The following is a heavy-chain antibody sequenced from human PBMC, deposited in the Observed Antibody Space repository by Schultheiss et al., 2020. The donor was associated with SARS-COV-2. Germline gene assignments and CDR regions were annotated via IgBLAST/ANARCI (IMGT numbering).Heavy chain of an antibody. CDR3: ARGEVIVVVIDY. V-gene: IGHV1-18*01. Sequence: ASVKVSCKASGYTFTSYGISWVRQAPGQGLEWMGWISAYNGNTKYSQKFQGRVTITRDTSASTAYMELSSLRSEDTAVYYCARGEVIVVVIDYWGQGTLVTVSS. J-gene: IGHJ4*02. D-gene: IGHD3-22*01. CDR1: GYTFTSYG. CDR2: ISAYNGNT.